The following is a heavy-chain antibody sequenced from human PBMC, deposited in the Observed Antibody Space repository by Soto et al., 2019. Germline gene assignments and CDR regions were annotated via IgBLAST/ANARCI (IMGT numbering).Heavy chain of an antibody. V-gene: IGHV5-51*01. CDR1: GYSFATYW. J-gene: IGHJ3*02. Sequence: GESLKISCKGSGYSFATYWIGWVRQLPGKGLEWMGIIYPGDSDTRYSPSFQGQVTISADRSISTAYLQWSSLKASDTAMYYCARPFYGTSGYYYGASDIWGQGTMVTRLL. CDR3: ARPFYGTSGYYYGASDI. D-gene: IGHD3-22*01. CDR2: IYPGDSDT.